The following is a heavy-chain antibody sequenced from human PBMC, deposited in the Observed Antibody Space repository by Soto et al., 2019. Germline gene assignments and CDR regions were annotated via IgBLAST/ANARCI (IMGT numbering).Heavy chain of an antibody. CDR2: IDPSDSQT. CDR3: ARQIYDSDTGPNFQSYFDY. Sequence: PRESLKVSCKGSGYSFAGYWITWVRQKPGKCLELMGRIDPSDSQTYYSPSFRGHVTISATKSITTVFLQWSSLRASDTAMYYCARQIYDSDTGPNFQSYFDYSGQGAPVTVSS. D-gene: IGHD3-22*01. J-gene: IGHJ4*02. CDR1: GYSFAGYW. V-gene: IGHV5-10-1*01.